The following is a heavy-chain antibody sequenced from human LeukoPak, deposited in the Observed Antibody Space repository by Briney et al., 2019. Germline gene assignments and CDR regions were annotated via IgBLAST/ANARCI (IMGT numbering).Heavy chain of an antibody. CDR3: AREHFAATGTGWFDP. Sequence: GRSLRLSCAASGFTFSSYAIHWVRQAPGQGLEWVAVISDDGSSKYYSDSVKGRFTISRDNSKNMLYLHMNSLRTEATAVYSCAREHFAATGTGWFDPWGQGTLVTVSS. D-gene: IGHD6-13*01. CDR2: ISDDGSSK. V-gene: IGHV3-30-3*01. CDR1: GFTFSSYA. J-gene: IGHJ5*02.